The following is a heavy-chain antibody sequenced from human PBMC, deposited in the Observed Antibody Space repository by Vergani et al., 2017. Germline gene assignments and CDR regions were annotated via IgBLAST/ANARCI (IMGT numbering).Heavy chain of an antibody. CDR3: ASAYSSSWYPY. CDR1: GGSISSYY. CDR2: IYYSGST. V-gene: IGHV4-59*01. Sequence: QVQLQESGPGLVKPSETLSLTCTVSGGSISSYYWSWFRQPPGKGLEWIGYIYYSGSTNYNPSLKSRVTISVDTSKNQFSLKLSSVTAADTAVYYCASAYSSSWYPYWGQGTLVTVSS. J-gene: IGHJ4*02. D-gene: IGHD6-13*01.